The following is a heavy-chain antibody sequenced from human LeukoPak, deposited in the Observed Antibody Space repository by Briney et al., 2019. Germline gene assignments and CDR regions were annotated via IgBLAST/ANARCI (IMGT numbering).Heavy chain of an antibody. D-gene: IGHD6-13*01. J-gene: IGHJ4*02. Sequence: PSETLSLTCTVSGGSISSSSYYWGWIRQPPGKGLEWIGSIYYSGSTYYNPSLKSRVTISVDTSKNQFSLKLSSVAAADTAVYYCASQDTGYSSSWYVGPHWGQGTLVTVSS. CDR2: IYYSGST. CDR1: GGSISSSSYY. CDR3: ASQDTGYSSSWYVGPH. V-gene: IGHV4-39*01.